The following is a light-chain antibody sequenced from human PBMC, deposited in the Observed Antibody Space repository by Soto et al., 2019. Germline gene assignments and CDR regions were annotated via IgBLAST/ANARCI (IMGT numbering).Light chain of an antibody. V-gene: IGLV2-14*01. J-gene: IGLJ2*01. CDR2: DVN. CDR1: SSDIGGYDY. CDR3: TSYASGSSHVV. Sequence: QSALTQPASVSGSPGQSSTLSCTGTSSDIGGYDYVSWYQRHPGKAPKLIIYDVNNRPSGVSNRCSGSKSGNTASLTISGLQGEDEADYYCTSYASGSSHVVFGGGTKLAVL.